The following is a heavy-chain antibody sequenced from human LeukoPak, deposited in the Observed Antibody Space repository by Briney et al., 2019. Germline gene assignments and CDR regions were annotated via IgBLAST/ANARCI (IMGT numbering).Heavy chain of an antibody. Sequence: SETLSLTCTVSRGSINSASYYWSWDRQPAGKALEWIGRIFASGSTSYNPSLKSRLSVSLDKSKNQFSLLLNSVTAADTAVYYCTRSLNGDYFFDYWGQGARVTVSS. CDR2: IFASGST. CDR1: RGSINSASYY. D-gene: IGHD4-17*01. CDR3: TRSLNGDYFFDY. J-gene: IGHJ4*02. V-gene: IGHV4-61*02.